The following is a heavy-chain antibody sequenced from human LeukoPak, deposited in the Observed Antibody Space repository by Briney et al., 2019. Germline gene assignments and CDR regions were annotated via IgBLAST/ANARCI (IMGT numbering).Heavy chain of an antibody. CDR3: ARGDVDTAMVFDY. CDR2: IYHGGST. Sequence: PSGTLSLTCAVSGGSITSNNWWSWVRQPPGKGLEWIGEIYHGGSTNYNPSLKSRVTISVDTSKNQFSLKLSSVTAADTAVYYCARGDVDTAMVFDYWGQGTLVTVSS. J-gene: IGHJ4*02. D-gene: IGHD5-18*01. V-gene: IGHV4-4*02. CDR1: GGSITSNNW.